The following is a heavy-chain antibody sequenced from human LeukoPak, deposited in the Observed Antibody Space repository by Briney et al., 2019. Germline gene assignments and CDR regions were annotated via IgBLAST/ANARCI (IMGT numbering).Heavy chain of an antibody. CDR2: IYTSGST. J-gene: IGHJ4*02. D-gene: IGHD3-16*01. V-gene: IGHV4-61*02. Sequence: PSQTLSLTCTVSSGSISSGSYYWNWIRQPAGKGLEWIGRIYTSGSTNYNPSLKSRVTISIDTSKNQFSLKLNSVTAADTAVYCCARRGEFWGQGILVTVSS. CDR3: ARRGEF. CDR1: SGSISSGSYY.